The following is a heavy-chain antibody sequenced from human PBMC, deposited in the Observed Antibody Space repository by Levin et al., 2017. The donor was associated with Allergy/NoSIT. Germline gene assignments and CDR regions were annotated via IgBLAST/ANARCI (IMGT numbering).Heavy chain of an antibody. CDR1: GGSISSYY. Sequence: SETLSLTCTVSGGSISSYYWSWIRQPPGKGLEWIGYIYYSGSTNYNPSLKSRVTISVDTSKNQFSLKLSSVTAADTAVYYCAKVVAATAAFDSWGQGTMVTVSS. V-gene: IGHV4-59*01. CDR2: IYYSGST. J-gene: IGHJ3*02. CDR3: AKVVAATAAFDS. D-gene: IGHD2-15*01.